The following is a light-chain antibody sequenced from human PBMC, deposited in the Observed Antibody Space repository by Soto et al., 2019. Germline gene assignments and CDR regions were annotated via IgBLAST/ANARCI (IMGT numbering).Light chain of an antibody. CDR3: QQGHNWPLT. Sequence: EIVMTQSPATLSLSPGERAALSCRASQSINSELAWYQQKPGQPPRLLIYDASTRATGVPARFTGSESGSKFTLTISGLQSEDFAVYYCQQGHNWPLTFGQGTRLEI. CDR2: DAS. J-gene: IGKJ2*01. CDR1: QSINSE. V-gene: IGKV3-15*01.